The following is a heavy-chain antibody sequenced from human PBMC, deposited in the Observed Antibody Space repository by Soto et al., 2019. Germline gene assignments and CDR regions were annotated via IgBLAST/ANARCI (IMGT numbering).Heavy chain of an antibody. V-gene: IGHV4-39*07. J-gene: IGHJ4*02. Sequence: SETLSLTCSVSGGSISSSSYHWGWIRQPKGKGLEWLGTIYPSGHTYYNPSLKSRVTISLDTSENQFSLRLSSVTAADTAFYYCARVMGEVSLPVALDFDFWGPGILVTVSS. CDR3: ARVMGEVSLPVALDFDF. CDR1: GGSISSSSYH. CDR2: IYPSGHT. D-gene: IGHD3-16*01.